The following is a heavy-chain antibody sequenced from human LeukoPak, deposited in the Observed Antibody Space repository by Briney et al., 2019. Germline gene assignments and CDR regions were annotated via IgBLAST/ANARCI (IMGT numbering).Heavy chain of an antibody. V-gene: IGHV4-30-2*01. CDR2: IYHSGST. Sequence: PSETLSLTCTVSGGSISSGGYYWSWIRQPPGKGLEWIGYIYHSGSTYYNPSLKSRVTISVDRSKNQFSLKLSSVTAADTAVYYCARVASYYLEWLIPPSYYFDYWGQGTLVTVSS. J-gene: IGHJ4*02. CDR1: GGSISSGGYY. CDR3: ARVASYYLEWLIPPSYYFDY. D-gene: IGHD3-3*01.